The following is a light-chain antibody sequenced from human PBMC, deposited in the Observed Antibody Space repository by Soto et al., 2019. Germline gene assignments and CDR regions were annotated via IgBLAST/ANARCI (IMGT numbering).Light chain of an antibody. J-gene: IGKJ2*01. CDR3: QQYGSSYT. V-gene: IGKV3-20*01. CDR1: QSVSSSY. Sequence: EIVLTQSPGTLSLSPGERATLSCRASQSVSSSYLAWYQQKPGQAPRLLIYVASSRATGIPDRFSGSWSGTDFTLTISRLEPEDFAVYYCQQYGSSYTFGQGTKLEIK. CDR2: VAS.